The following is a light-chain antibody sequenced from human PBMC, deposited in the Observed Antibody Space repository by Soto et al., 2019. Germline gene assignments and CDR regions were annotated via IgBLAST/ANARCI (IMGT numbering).Light chain of an antibody. CDR1: QSVSSN. CDR2: GAS. Sequence: EIVMTQSPATLSVSPGERATLSCRASQSVSSNLAWYQQKPGQAPRLLIYGASTRATGIPARFSGSGSGTEFTLTISSLPSEDFAVYYCQQGITFGGGTKVEIK. J-gene: IGKJ4*01. CDR3: QQGIT. V-gene: IGKV3-15*01.